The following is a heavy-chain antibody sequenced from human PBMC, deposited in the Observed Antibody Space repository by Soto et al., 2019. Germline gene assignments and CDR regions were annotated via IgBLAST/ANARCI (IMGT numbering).Heavy chain of an antibody. CDR2: ISGSGGST. Sequence: GGSLRLSCAASGFTFSSYAMSWVRQAPGKGLEWVSAISGSGGSTYYADSVKGRFTISRDNAKNSLYLQMNSLRAEDTAVYYCARGRYFDWVYGMDAWGQGTTVTVSS. CDR1: GFTFSSYA. CDR3: ARGRYFDWVYGMDA. V-gene: IGHV3-23*01. J-gene: IGHJ6*02. D-gene: IGHD3-9*01.